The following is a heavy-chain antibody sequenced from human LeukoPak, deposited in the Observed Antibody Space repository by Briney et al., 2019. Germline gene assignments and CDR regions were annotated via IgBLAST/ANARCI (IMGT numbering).Heavy chain of an antibody. D-gene: IGHD3-10*01. J-gene: IGHJ3*02. Sequence: PGGSLRLSCAASGFTLSSYGMHWVRQAPGKGLEWVAFIHYDGSNKYYADSVKGRFTISRDNSKNTLYLQMNSLRAEDTAVYYCARDFSRRFGELTFAAFDIWGQGTMVTVSS. CDR1: GFTLSSYG. CDR2: IHYDGSNK. V-gene: IGHV3-30*02. CDR3: ARDFSRRFGELTFAAFDI.